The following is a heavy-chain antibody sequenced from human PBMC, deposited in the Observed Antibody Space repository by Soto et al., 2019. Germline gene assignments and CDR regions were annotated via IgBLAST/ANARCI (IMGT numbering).Heavy chain of an antibody. V-gene: IGHV3-48*01. Sequence: EVQLVESGGGLVQPGGSLRLSCVVSGFTLGDYSMNWVRQAPGKGLEWVSYISDSGSHMYYADSVKGRFTISRDTAKNSLYLQMNSLRAEDTAVFYCAPQGVGATGYLYRGQGTLVTVSP. J-gene: IGHJ4*02. CDR3: APQGVGATGYLY. CDR1: GFTLGDYS. CDR2: ISDSGSHM. D-gene: IGHD1-26*01.